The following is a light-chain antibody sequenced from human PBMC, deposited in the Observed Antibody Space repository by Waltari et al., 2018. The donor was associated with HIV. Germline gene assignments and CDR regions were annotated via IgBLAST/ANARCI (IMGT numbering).Light chain of an antibody. V-gene: IGLV2-8*01. J-gene: IGLJ2*01. CDR1: SSDVGGYKY. CDR3: SSYAGSNNWVV. CDR2: DVS. Sequence: QSALTQPPSASGSPGQSVTISCTGTSSDVGGYKYVSWYQQHPGKVPKLMIYDVSKRPSGVPDRFSGSKSGNTASLTVSGLQAEDEADYYCSSYAGSNNWVVFGGGTKLTVL.